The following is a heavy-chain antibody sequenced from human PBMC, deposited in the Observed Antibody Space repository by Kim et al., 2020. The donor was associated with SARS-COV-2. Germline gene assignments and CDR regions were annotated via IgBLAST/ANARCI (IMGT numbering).Heavy chain of an antibody. CDR3: AREARRRGRDKESADALDI. CDR1: GFTFSSYS. V-gene: IGHV3-21*04. D-gene: IGHD1-26*01. CDR2: ISISSTYT. J-gene: IGHJ3*02. Sequence: GGSLRLSCAASGFTFSSYSMNWVRQAPGKGLEWVSGISISSTYTAYADSLKGRISITRDNAGRSLYLQMNSQSVDDTDVYYCAREARRRGRDKESADALDIWGQGTLVIVSS.